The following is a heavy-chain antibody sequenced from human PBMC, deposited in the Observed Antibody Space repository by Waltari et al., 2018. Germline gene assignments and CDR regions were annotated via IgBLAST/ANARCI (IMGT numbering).Heavy chain of an antibody. CDR1: GAPISGSVYY. CDR3: VRDRGLRTFFDH. V-gene: IGHV4-39*07. J-gene: IGHJ4*02. D-gene: IGHD4-17*01. CDR2: IYYDGTA. Sequence: QVQLQASGPGLVKPSETLSPTCTVSGAPISGSVYYWGWIRQPPGKGLEYIGSIYYDGTAFYNPSLKTPVTISVDTSYNQFSLKMKSVTAADTAMYFCVRDRGLRTFFDHWGQGTLVTVSS.